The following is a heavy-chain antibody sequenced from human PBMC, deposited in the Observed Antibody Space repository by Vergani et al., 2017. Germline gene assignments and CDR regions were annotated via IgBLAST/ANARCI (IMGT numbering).Heavy chain of an antibody. CDR2: IYYSGST. CDR3: ARLDYGSMEWYFDY. CDR1: GGSISSYY. J-gene: IGHJ4*02. Sequence: QVQLQESGPGLVKPSETLSLTCTVSGGSISSYYWSWIRQPPGKGLEWIGYIYYSGSTNYNPSLKSRVTISVDTSKNQFSLKLSSVTAADTAVYYCARLDYGSMEWYFDYWGQGTLVTVSS. D-gene: IGHD3-10*01. V-gene: IGHV4-59*01.